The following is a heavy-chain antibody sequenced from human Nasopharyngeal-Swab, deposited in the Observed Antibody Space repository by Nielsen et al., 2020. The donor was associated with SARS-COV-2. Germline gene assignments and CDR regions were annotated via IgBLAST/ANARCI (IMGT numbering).Heavy chain of an antibody. D-gene: IGHD3/OR15-3a*01. J-gene: IGHJ4*02. V-gene: IGHV1-3*01. CDR1: GYLFTDYN. Sequence: ASVKVSCKASGYLFTDYNIHWVRQAPGQGLEWMGWINVDKGNTKQSQRFQGRVTITRDTSASTAYMEVSSLRSEDTAVYYCARSLDRFDYWGQGTLVTVSS. CDR2: INVDKGNT. CDR3: ARSLDRFDY.